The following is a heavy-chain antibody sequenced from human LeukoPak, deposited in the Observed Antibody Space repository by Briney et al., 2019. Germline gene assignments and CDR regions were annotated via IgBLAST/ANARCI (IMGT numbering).Heavy chain of an antibody. CDR2: FDPEDGET. CDR1: GYTLTELS. Sequence: ASVKVSCKVSGYTLTELSMHWVRQAPGKGLEWMGGFDPEDGETIYAQKFQGRVTMTEDTSTDTAYMELSSLRSEDTAVYYCATSPFNYYGSGGYIGYWGQGTLVTVSS. CDR3: ATSPFNYYGSGGYIGY. V-gene: IGHV1-24*01. J-gene: IGHJ4*02. D-gene: IGHD3-10*01.